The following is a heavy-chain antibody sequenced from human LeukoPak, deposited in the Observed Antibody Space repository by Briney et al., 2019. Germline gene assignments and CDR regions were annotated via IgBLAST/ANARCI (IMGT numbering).Heavy chain of an antibody. J-gene: IGHJ4*02. CDR1: DFTVSSNY. D-gene: IGHD6-19*01. V-gene: IGHV3-53*01. CDR3: ATQTWLAYFDY. Sequence: GGSLRLSCAASDFTVSSNYMSWVRQAPGKGLEWVSIIYSGGNTFYADSVKGRFTISRDNSKNTLYLQVNSLRVEDTAVYYCATQTWLAYFDYWGQGALVTVSS. CDR2: IYSGGNT.